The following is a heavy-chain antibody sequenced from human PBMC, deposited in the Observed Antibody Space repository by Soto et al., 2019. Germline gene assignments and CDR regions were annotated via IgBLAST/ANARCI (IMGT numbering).Heavy chain of an antibody. CDR1: GFIFSRYW. V-gene: IGHV3-7*01. D-gene: IGHD5-12*01. Sequence: GGSLRLSCSASGFIFSRYWMAWVRQAPGKGLEWVATIKLDGREKTYLDSVQGRFTVSRDDDKNSLFLQMNSLRGEDSAVYFCARELHGYGRFDSWGQGT. J-gene: IGHJ4*02. CDR3: ARELHGYGRFDS. CDR2: IKLDGREK.